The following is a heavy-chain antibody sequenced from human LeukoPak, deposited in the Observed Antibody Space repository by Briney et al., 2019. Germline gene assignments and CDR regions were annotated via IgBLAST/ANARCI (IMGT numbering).Heavy chain of an antibody. CDR2: ISYDGSKK. CDR3: AGGDPYRGYDYPGV. D-gene: IGHD5-12*01. V-gene: IGHV3-30*04. J-gene: IGHJ4*02. CDR1: GFTFSTYA. Sequence: PGGSLRLSCAASGFTFSTYAMHWARQAPGKGLEWVTIISYDGSKKYYADSVRGRFTISRDNSKNTLYLQMNSLRLEDTALYYCAGGDPYRGYDYPGVWGQGTLVTVSS.